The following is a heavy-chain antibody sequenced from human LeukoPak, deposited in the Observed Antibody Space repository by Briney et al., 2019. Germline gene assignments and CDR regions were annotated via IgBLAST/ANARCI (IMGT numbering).Heavy chain of an antibody. CDR1: GGSISSTSYY. Sequence: SATLSLTCVVSGGSISSTSYYWGWIRQPPGEGLEWIGSIYYSGNTYYSPSLKSSITIAIDTSKNQFSLKLSSVTAADTAVYYCARLLRVGYCSTTTCNWFDPWGQGTLVTVSS. CDR3: ARLLRVGYCSTTTCNWFDP. J-gene: IGHJ5*02. V-gene: IGHV4-39*07. D-gene: IGHD2-2*03. CDR2: IYYSGNT.